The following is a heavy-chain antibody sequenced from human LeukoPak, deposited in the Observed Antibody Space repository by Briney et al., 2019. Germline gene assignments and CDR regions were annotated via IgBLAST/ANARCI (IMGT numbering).Heavy chain of an antibody. Sequence: PSETLSLTCTVSGGSISSGGYYWSWIRQPPGKGLEWIGYIYHSGSTYYNPSLKSRVTISVDRSKNQFSLKLSPVTAADTAVYYCARLSDEAAAAQRRNYYYMDVWGKGTTVTVSS. D-gene: IGHD6-13*01. CDR2: IYHSGST. J-gene: IGHJ6*03. CDR1: GGSISSGGYY. CDR3: ARLSDEAAAAQRRNYYYMDV. V-gene: IGHV4-30-2*01.